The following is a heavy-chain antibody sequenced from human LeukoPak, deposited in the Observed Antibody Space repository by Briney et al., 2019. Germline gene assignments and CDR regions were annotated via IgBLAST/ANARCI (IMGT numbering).Heavy chain of an antibody. Sequence: GGSLRLSCAGSGFTFSGYSLNWVRQAPGKGLEWVSSITSSGSSMYYADSVKGRFTISRDNAKNSLSLHMNSLRAEDTAVYYCARSTAHLDYWGQGTLVTVSS. D-gene: IGHD2-21*02. CDR2: ITSSGSSM. V-gene: IGHV3-21*01. J-gene: IGHJ4*02. CDR3: ARSTAHLDY. CDR1: GFTFSGYS.